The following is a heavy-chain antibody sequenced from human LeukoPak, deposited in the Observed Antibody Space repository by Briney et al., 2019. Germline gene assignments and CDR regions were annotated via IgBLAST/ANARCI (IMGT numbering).Heavy chain of an antibody. CDR3: AKAGSGHYYDY. Sequence: GGSLRLSCAASGFAFNSYDMTWVRRAPGKGLEWVSLITTDTYYADSVRGRFTISRDNPKNTLYLQMNSLRADDTAVYYCAKAGSGHYYDYWGQGTLVTVSS. CDR2: ITTDT. V-gene: IGHV3-23*01. D-gene: IGHD3-22*01. CDR1: GFAFNSYD. J-gene: IGHJ4*02.